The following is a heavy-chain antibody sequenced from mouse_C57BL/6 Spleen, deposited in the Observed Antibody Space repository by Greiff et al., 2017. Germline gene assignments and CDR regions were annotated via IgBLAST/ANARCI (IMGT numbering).Heavy chain of an antibody. CDR1: GFSLTSYG. CDR2: IWSGGST. D-gene: IGHD2-2*01. J-gene: IGHJ1*03. V-gene: IGHV2-2*01. Sequence: QVHVKQSGPGLVQPSQSLSITCTVSGFSLTSYGVHWVRQSPGKGLEWLGVIWSGGSTDYNAAFISRLCISKDNSKSQVFFKMNSLQADDTAIYYCAGYGYDDGGYFDVWGTGTTVTVSS. CDR3: AGYGYDDGGYFDV.